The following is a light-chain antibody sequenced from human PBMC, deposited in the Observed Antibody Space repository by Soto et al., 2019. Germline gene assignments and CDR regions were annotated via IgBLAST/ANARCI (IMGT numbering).Light chain of an antibody. V-gene: IGLV2-14*01. J-gene: IGLJ3*02. CDR2: EVS. CDR3: SSYTSSSTLV. CDR1: SSDVGGYNY. Sequence: QSALTQPASVSGSPGQSSTISFTGTSSDVGGYNYVSWYQQHPGKAPKRMIYEVSNRPSGVSNRFSGSKSGNTASLTISGLQAEDEADYYCSSYTSSSTLVFGGGTKLTVL.